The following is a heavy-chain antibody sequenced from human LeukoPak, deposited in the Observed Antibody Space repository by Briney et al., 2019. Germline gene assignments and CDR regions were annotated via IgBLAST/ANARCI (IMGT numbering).Heavy chain of an antibody. CDR3: ARTRYGDYHRDAFDI. Sequence: PSETLSLTCAVYGGPFSGYYRSWIRQPPGKGLEWIGEINHSGSTNYNPSLKSRVTISVDTSKNQFSLKLSSVTAADTAVYYCARTRYGDYHRDAFDIWGQGTMVTVSS. J-gene: IGHJ3*02. V-gene: IGHV4-34*01. CDR1: GGPFSGYY. D-gene: IGHD4-17*01. CDR2: INHSGST.